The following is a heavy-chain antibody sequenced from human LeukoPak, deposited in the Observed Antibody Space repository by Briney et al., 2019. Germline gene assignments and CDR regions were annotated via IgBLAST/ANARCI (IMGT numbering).Heavy chain of an antibody. V-gene: IGHV1-69*04. D-gene: IGHD2-15*01. J-gene: IGHJ4*02. CDR1: GGTFSSYT. CDR3: AREVVADPFDY. CDR2: IIPILGIA. Sequence: SGKVSCKASGGTFSSYTISWVRQAPGQGLGWMGRIIPILGIANYAQKFQGRVTITADKSTSTAYMELSSLRSEDTAVYYCAREVVADPFDYWGQGTLVTVSS.